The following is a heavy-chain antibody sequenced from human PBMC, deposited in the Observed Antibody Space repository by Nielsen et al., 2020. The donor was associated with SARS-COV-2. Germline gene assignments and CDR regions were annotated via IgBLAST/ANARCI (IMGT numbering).Heavy chain of an antibody. V-gene: IGHV3-23*01. Sequence: GGSLRLSCAAFGFSFNTFGMSWVRQTPGKGLEWISTISGTADSTYYADSVKGRFTISRDNSKNTLYLQMNSLRAEDTATYYCARVSGYYWPQDYWGQGTLVTVSS. CDR1: GFSFNTFG. J-gene: IGHJ4*02. D-gene: IGHD5-12*01. CDR2: ISGTADST. CDR3: ARVSGYYWPQDY.